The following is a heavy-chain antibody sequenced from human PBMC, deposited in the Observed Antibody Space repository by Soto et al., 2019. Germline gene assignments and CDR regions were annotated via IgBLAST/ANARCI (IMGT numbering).Heavy chain of an antibody. D-gene: IGHD6-13*01. J-gene: IGHJ4*02. V-gene: IGHV3-15*01. CDR1: GFTFSDAW. CDR2: IKSKTDGGTT. CDR3: TTEGGYSSGWYATSFNY. Sequence: GGSLRLSCAASGFTFSDAWMSWVRQAPGKGLEWVGRIKSKTDGGTTDYAAPVKGRFTISRDDSKDSLYLQMNTLKTEDTAVYYCTTEGGYSSGWYATSFNYWGQGTLVTVSS.